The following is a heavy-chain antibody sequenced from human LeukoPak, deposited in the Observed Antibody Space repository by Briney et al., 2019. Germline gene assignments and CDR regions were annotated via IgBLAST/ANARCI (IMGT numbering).Heavy chain of an antibody. V-gene: IGHV3-64*01. CDR3: ARDYGGNSVRYFDY. Sequence: SCKASGYTFTGYYMHWVRQAPGKGLEYVSAISSNGGSTYYANSVKGRFTISRDNSKNTLYLQMGSLRAEDMAVYYCARDYGGNSVRYFDYWGQGTLVTVSS. D-gene: IGHD4-23*01. CDR2: ISSNGGST. CDR1: GYTFTGYY. J-gene: IGHJ4*02.